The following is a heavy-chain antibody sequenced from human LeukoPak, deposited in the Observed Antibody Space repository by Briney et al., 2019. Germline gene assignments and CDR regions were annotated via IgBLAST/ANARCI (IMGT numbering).Heavy chain of an antibody. D-gene: IGHD3-10*01. J-gene: IGHJ4*02. CDR2: ISGSGGTT. Sequence: GGSLRLSCAASGFTFSSYAMHWVRQAPGKGLEWVSAISGSGGTTYYADSVKGRFTISRDNSKSTVSLQMNSLRAEDTAVYYCAFDYASGSYLGFDYWGQGTLVTVSS. V-gene: IGHV3-23*01. CDR3: AFDYASGSYLGFDY. CDR1: GFTFSSYA.